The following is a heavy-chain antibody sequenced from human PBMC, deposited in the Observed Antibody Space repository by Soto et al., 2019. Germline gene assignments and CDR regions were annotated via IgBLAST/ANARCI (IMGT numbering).Heavy chain of an antibody. D-gene: IGHD3-3*01. CDR3: TRLRYDFWSGYYEESYYYGMDV. CDR1: GFTFSGSA. J-gene: IGHJ6*02. Sequence: QPGGSLRLSCAASGFTFSGSAMHWVRQASGKGLEWVGRIRSKANSYATAYAASVKGRFTISRDDSKNTAYLQMNSLKTEDTAVYYCTRLRYDFWSGYYEESYYYGMDVWGQGTTVTVSS. V-gene: IGHV3-73*01. CDR2: IRSKANSYAT.